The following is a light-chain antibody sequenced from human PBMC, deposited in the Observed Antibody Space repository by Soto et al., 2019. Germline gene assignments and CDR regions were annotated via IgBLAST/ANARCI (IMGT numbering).Light chain of an antibody. CDR2: KAS. J-gene: IGKJ1*01. CDR3: QQYNNYLT. CDR1: QSISYW. V-gene: IGKV1-5*03. Sequence: DIQMTQSPSTLSSSVGDRVTITCRASQSISYWLAWYQQKPGKAPNLLIYKASNLEIGVPSRVSGSGSGTDFTLTISSLQPYDFASYYCQQYNNYLTFGRGTKVEIK.